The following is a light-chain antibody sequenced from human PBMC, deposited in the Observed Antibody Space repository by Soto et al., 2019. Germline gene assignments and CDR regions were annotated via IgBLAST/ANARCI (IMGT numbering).Light chain of an antibody. Sequence: EVMLTQSPATLSVSTGERVTLSCKASQSVYSYLAWYQQKPGQAPPLLIYGASTRATGISARFSGSGSGTEFTLTISSLQSEDFAVYYCQHYNNWPRTFGGGTKVEIK. CDR3: QHYNNWPRT. CDR1: QSVYSY. V-gene: IGKV3-15*01. J-gene: IGKJ4*01. CDR2: GAS.